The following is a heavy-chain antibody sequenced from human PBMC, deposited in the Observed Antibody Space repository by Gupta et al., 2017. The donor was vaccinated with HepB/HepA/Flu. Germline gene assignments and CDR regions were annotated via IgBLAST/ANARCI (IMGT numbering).Heavy chain of an antibody. CDR1: GFTFSSYW. J-gene: IGHJ5*02. Sequence: EVQLVESGGGLVQPGGSLRLSCAASGFTFSSYWMHWVRQAPGKGLVWVSRIKSDGSSTSYADSVKRRLTISRDTAKKTLYLQMNSLRVEDTAVDDCAKSDWFDPGGQGTMVTVSS. V-gene: IGHV3-74*01. CDR2: IKSDGSST. CDR3: AKSDWFDP.